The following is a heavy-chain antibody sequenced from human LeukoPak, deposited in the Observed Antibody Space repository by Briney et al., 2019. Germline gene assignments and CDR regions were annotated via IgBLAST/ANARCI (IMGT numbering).Heavy chain of an antibody. CDR2: IYHSGST. CDR3: ARSSTMTGVVNWFDP. J-gene: IGHJ5*02. CDR1: GYSISSGYY. D-gene: IGHD3-22*01. V-gene: IGHV4-38-2*02. Sequence: SETLSLTCTVSGYSISSGYYWGWIRQPPGKGLEWIGSIYHSGSTYYNPSLKSRVTISVDTSKNQFSLKLSSATAADTAVYYCARSSTMTGVVNWFDPWGQGTLVTVSS.